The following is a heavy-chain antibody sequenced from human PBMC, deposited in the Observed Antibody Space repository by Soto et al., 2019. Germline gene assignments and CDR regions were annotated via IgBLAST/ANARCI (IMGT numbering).Heavy chain of an antibody. CDR2: IYYAGST. CDR1: GGSISSHY. V-gene: IGHV4-59*08. CDR3: ARHPSDFWFDP. Sequence: SETLSLTCAVSGGSISSHYWSWIRQPPGKGLEWIGYIYYAGSTKYNPSLNSRVTISVDTSKNQFSLKLSSVTAADTAVYYCARHPSDFWFDPWGQGTLVTVSS. J-gene: IGHJ5*02. D-gene: IGHD2-21*02.